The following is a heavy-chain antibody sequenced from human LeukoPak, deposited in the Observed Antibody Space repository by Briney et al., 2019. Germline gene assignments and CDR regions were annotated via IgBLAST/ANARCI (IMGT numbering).Heavy chain of an antibody. CDR3: ARPPAPTGLRWDAFDI. V-gene: IGHV5-51*01. J-gene: IGHJ3*02. CDR2: IYPGDSDT. Sequence: GESLKISCKGSGYSFTSYWIGWVRQMPGKGLEWMGIIYPGDSDTRYSPSFQGQVTISADKSISTAYLQWSSLKASDTAMYYCARPPAPTGLRWDAFDIRGQGTMVTISS. D-gene: IGHD1-1*01. CDR1: GYSFTSYW.